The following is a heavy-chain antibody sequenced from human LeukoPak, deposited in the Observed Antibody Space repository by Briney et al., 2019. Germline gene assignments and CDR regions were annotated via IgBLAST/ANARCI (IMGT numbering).Heavy chain of an antibody. Sequence: PGGPLRLSCAASGFTFSSYRMIGLPQAPGKTLECVSSIICSSSYIHYADSVKGRFTISRDNAKNSLYLQMNSLRAEDTAVYYCARDGPNYYDFWSGYPEGGYFDYWGQGTLVTVSS. CDR2: IICSSSYI. V-gene: IGHV3-21*01. CDR1: GFTFSSYR. CDR3: ARDGPNYYDFWSGYPEGGYFDY. J-gene: IGHJ4*02. D-gene: IGHD3-3*01.